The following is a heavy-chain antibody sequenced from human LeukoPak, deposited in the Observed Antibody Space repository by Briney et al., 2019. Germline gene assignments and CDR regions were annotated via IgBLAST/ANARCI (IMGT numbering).Heavy chain of an antibody. CDR1: GFTFSNYG. J-gene: IGHJ4*02. V-gene: IGHV3-30*18. Sequence: GGSLRLSCAASGFTFSNYGMHWVRQAPGKGLEWMSVISYDGSSKYYADSVKGRFTISRDNSKNTLYLQMNSLRAEDTAVYYCAKAPDGVQAWLPFDHWGQGTLVTVSS. D-gene: IGHD6-19*01. CDR3: AKAPDGVQAWLPFDH. CDR2: ISYDGSSK.